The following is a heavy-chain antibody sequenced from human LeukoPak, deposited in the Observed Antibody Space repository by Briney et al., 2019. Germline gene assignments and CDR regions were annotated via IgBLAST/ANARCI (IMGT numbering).Heavy chain of an antibody. CDR2: ISAGNDNT. D-gene: IGHD1-26*01. J-gene: IGHJ4*02. CDR1: GYTFTSYA. V-gene: IGHV1-3*01. CDR3: ARDSGSGNNDY. Sequence: RASVTVSFTASGYTFTSYAIHWVRQAPGQRFEWMGWISAGNDNTKYSQNFQGRVTFISNTSATTAFMELSSLRSEDAAVYYCARDSGSGNNDYWGQGTLVTVSS.